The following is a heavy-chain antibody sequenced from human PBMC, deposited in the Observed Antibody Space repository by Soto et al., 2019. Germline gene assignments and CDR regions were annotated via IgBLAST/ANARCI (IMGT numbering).Heavy chain of an antibody. Sequence: QVQLVQYGVEVKKPGASVKVSCKASGYTFTSYGISWVRQAPGQGLEWMGWISTYNGNTNYAQNLQGRVTMTTDTSTSTAYIELRRLRSEDTAVYYCARDVQEYSWDDGEYNLPYYNYYMDVWGKGTTVTVSS. CDR2: ISTYNGNT. V-gene: IGHV1-18*01. D-gene: IGHD1-1*01. CDR3: ARDVQEYSWDDGEYNLPYYNYYMDV. J-gene: IGHJ6*03. CDR1: GYTFTSYG.